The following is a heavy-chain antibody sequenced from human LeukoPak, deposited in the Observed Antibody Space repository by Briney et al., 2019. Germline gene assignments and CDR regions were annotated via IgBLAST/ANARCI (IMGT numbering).Heavy chain of an antibody. Sequence: GGSLGLSCAASGFTFSSYAMSWVRQAPGKGLEWVSAISGSGGSTYYADSVKGRFTISRDNSKNTLYLQMNSLRAEDTAVYYCAKERDYGGKGYYFDYWGQGTLVTVSS. CDR3: AKERDYGGKGYYFDY. J-gene: IGHJ4*02. CDR2: ISGSGGST. V-gene: IGHV3-23*01. D-gene: IGHD4-23*01. CDR1: GFTFSSYA.